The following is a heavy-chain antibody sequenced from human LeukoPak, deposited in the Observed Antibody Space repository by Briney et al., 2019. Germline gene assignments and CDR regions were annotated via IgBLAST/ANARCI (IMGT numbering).Heavy chain of an antibody. D-gene: IGHD4-17*01. V-gene: IGHV3-30*02. CDR1: GFTFSSYG. J-gene: IGHJ4*02. CDR2: IRYGGRDK. Sequence: GGSLRLSCAASGFTFSSYGMHWVRQAPGKGLEWVAFIRYGGRDKYYADSVKGRFTISRDNSEDTLYLQLNSLRGEDTAVYYCASDRDSATNYGDSLDYWGQGTLVTVSS. CDR3: ASDRDSATNYGDSLDY.